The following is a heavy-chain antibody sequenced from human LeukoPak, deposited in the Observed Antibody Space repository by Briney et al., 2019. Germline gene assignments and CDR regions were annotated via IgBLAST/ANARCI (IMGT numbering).Heavy chain of an antibody. CDR1: GFTFSSYA. J-gene: IGHJ4*02. CDR2: ISGSGGST. D-gene: IGHD6-19*01. CDR3: AKDQAVAGKGWYFGY. Sequence: GGSLRRSCAASGFTFSSYAMSWVRQAPGKGLEWVSAISGSGGSTYYADSVKGRFTISRDNSKNTLYLQMNSLRAEDTAVYYCAKDQAVAGKGWYFGYWGQGTLVTVSS. V-gene: IGHV3-23*01.